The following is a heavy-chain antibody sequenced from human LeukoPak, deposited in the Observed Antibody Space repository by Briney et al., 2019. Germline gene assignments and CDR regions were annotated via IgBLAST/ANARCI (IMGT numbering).Heavy chain of an antibody. CDR2: ISSSSSHI. CDR3: ARGLGYSYGY. CDR1: GFTFSSYS. D-gene: IGHD5-18*01. J-gene: IGHJ4*02. Sequence: GGSLRLSCAASGFTFSSYSMNWVRQAPGKGLEWVSSISSSSSHIYYADSVKGRFTISRDNAKNSLYLQMNSLRAEDTAVYYCARGLGYSYGYWGQGTLVTVSS. V-gene: IGHV3-21*01.